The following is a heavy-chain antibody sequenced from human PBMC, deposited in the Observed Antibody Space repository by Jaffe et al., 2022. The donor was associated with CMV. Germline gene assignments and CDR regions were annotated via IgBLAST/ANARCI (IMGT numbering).Heavy chain of an antibody. J-gene: IGHJ6*03. CDR3: VRDVRRDSSDDYYSNNYLDV. CDR1: GGSISNYY. D-gene: IGHD6-13*01. CDR2: IHYSGRT. Sequence: QVQLQESGPGLVKPSETLSLTCTVSGGSISNYYWTWIRQPPEKRLEWIGYIHYSGRTNYNPSLKSRVTVSIDTSKNQFSLRLRSVSAADTAVYYCVRDVRRDSSDDYYSNNYLDVWGKGTTVSVSS. V-gene: IGHV4-59*01.